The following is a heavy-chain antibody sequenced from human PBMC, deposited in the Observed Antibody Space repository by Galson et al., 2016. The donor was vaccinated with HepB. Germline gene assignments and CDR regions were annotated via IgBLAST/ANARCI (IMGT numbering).Heavy chain of an antibody. CDR3: AAEGMAEDGLTI. Sequence: SLRLSCAVSRVTFSSLSMNWVRQAPGKGLEWVSYLPSENNIKHYADSVRGRFTISRENAKNSLYLQMNSLRPDDSALYYCAAEGMAEDGLTIWGQGTMVIVSA. J-gene: IGHJ3*02. CDR1: RVTFSSLS. CDR2: LPSENNIK. D-gene: IGHD5-24*01. V-gene: IGHV3-48*01.